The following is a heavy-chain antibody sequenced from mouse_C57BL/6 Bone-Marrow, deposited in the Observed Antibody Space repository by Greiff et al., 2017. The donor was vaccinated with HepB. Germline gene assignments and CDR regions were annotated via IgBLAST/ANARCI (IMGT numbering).Heavy chain of an antibody. CDR1: GFTFSSYA. V-gene: IGHV5-9-1*02. CDR2: ISSGGDYI. J-gene: IGHJ3*01. Sequence: EVKLVESGEGLVKPGGSLKLSCAASGFTFSSYAMSWVRQTPEKRLEWVAYISSGGDYIYYADTVKGRFTISRDNARNTLYLQMSSLKSEDTAMYYCTREGSTIVNYEGFAYWGQGTLVTVSA. CDR3: TREGSTIVNYEGFAY. D-gene: IGHD2-5*01.